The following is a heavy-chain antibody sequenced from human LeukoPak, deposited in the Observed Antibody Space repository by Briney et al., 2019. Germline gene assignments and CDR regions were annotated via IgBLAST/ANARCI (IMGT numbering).Heavy chain of an antibody. J-gene: IGHJ4*02. V-gene: IGHV4-34*01. CDR1: GGSFSGYY. CDR3: ARDKLTTNSYGYYYFDY. D-gene: IGHD5-18*01. Sequence: PSETLSLTCAVYGGSFSGYYWSWIRQPPGKGLEWIGEINHSGSTNYNPSLKSRVTISVDTSKNQFSLKPSSVSAADTAVYYCARDKLTTNSYGYYYFDYWGQGTLVTVS. CDR2: INHSGST.